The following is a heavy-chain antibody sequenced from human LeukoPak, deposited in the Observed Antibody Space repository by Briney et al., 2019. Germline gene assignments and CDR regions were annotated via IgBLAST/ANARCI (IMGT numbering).Heavy chain of an antibody. CDR2: IIPIFGTA. V-gene: IGHV1-69*01. Sequence: SVKVSCKASGGTFSSYAISWVRQAPGQGLEWMGGIIPIFGTANYAQKFQGRVTITADESTSTAYMELSSLRSEDTAVYYCAKNRDIVVVPAAIHWGITRGGGDYWGQGTLVTVSS. J-gene: IGHJ4*02. D-gene: IGHD2-2*02. CDR1: GGTFSSYA. CDR3: AKNRDIVVVPAAIHWGITRGGGDY.